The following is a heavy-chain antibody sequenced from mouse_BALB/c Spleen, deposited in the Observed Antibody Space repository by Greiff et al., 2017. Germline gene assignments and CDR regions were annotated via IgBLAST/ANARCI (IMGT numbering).Heavy chain of an antibody. V-gene: IGHV3-6*02. CDR1: GYSITSGYY. Sequence: VQLQQSGPGLVKPSQSLSLTCSVTGYSITSGYYWNWIRQFPGNKLEWMGYISYDGSNNYNPSLKNRISITRDTSKNQFFLKLNSVTTEDTATYYCASLGNSYAMDYWGQGTSVTVSS. D-gene: IGHD2-1*01. J-gene: IGHJ4*01. CDR3: ASLGNSYAMDY. CDR2: ISYDGSN.